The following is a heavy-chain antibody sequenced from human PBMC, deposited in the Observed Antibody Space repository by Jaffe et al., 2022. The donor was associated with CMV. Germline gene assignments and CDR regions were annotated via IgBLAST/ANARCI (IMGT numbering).Heavy chain of an antibody. CDR2: IWYDASIK. CDR1: GFTFSTFG. CDR3: ARGRDGQDFRSDGGHYFDN. Sequence: QVQLVESGGGVVQPGRSLRLSCAASGFTFSTFGMHWVRQAPGKGLEWVAVIWYDASIKRYADSVKGRFTISRDNPKNTLYLEVNSLRAEDTAVYYCARGRDGQDFRSDGGHYFDNWGQGTPVTVSS. J-gene: IGHJ4*02. D-gene: IGHD3-3*01. V-gene: IGHV3-33*08.